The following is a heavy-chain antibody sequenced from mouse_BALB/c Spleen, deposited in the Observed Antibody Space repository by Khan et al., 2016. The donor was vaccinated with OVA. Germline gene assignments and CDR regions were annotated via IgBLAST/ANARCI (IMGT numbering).Heavy chain of an antibody. CDR3: ARIKKIVATDFDY. V-gene: IGHV1S81*02. CDR1: GYTFTSYW. CDR2: TNPTNGRT. D-gene: IGHD1-1*01. Sequence: QVQLQQSGAELVKAGASVKMSCKASGYTFTSYWTHWVKQRLGQGLEWFAETNPTNGRTYYNEKFKSKATLTVDKSSSTAYMLLSGPTFGDSAVYDCARIKKIVATDFDYWGQGTTLTVSS. J-gene: IGHJ2*01.